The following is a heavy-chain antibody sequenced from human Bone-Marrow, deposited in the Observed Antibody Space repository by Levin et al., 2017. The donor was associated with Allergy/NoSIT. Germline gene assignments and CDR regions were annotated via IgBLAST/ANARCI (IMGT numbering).Heavy chain of an antibody. Sequence: GESLKISCAASGFTFGNYAMSWVRQVPGKGLEWVSHIFGDGGGTNYADSVKGRFTISRDNSRNTLYLQMDSLRVEDTAVYYCAKWQGHPHTSYYFDYWGQGTLVTVSS. CDR1: GFTFGNYA. CDR2: IFGDGGGT. J-gene: IGHJ4*02. V-gene: IGHV3-23*01. CDR3: AKWQGHPHTSYYFDY.